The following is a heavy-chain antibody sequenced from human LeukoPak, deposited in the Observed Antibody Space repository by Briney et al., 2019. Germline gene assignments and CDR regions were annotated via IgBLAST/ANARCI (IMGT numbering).Heavy chain of an antibody. J-gene: IGHJ4*02. Sequence: PGGSLRLSCAASGFTFSSYAMSWVPHAPGEGLECVSAISGSGGSTYYADSVKGRFTISRDNSKNTLYLQMNSLRAEDTAVYYCAKDHYFDYWGQGTLVTVSS. V-gene: IGHV3-23*01. CDR3: AKDHYFDY. CDR2: ISGSGGST. CDR1: GFTFSSYA.